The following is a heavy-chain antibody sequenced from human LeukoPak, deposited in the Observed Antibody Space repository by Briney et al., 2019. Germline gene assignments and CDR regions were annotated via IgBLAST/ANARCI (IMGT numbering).Heavy chain of an antibody. D-gene: IGHD2-15*01. V-gene: IGHV3-33*03. CDR1: GFTFSSYG. Sequence: PGRSLRLSCEASGFTFSSYGIHWVRQAPGKGLEWVAVIWFDGTENYYGDSVQGRFTISRSNSNNTVHLQMTRLRADDTAVYYCAKVGEFETFGGSFDWYFDLWGRGTLVTVSS. J-gene: IGHJ2*01. CDR2: IWFDGTEN. CDR3: AKVGEFETFGGSFDWYFDL.